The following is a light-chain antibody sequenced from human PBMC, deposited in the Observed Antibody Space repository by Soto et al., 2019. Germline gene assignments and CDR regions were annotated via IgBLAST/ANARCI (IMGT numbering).Light chain of an antibody. J-gene: IGKJ2*02. Sequence: EIVLTQSPGTLSLSPGERATLSCRASQTISSDYMAWYQQKPGQAPRLLIYSASSRNTGIPDRFTGSGSGXXXXXXXXRLEPEDFAVYFCQQYSSFHRTFGQGTKLEI. V-gene: IGKV3-20*01. CDR1: QTISSDY. CDR2: SAS. CDR3: QQYSSFHRT.